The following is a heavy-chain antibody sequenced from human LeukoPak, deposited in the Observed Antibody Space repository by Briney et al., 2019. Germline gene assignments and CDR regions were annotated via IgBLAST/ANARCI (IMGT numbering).Heavy chain of an antibody. CDR1: GFTFSSYG. V-gene: IGHV3-30*18. Sequence: GGSLRLSCAASGFTFSSYGMHWVRQAPGKGLEWVAVISYDGSNKYYADSVKGRFTISRDNSKNTLYLQMNSLRAEDTAVYYCAKDQGYCSSTSCYIAIYYYYYGMDVWGQGTTVTASS. J-gene: IGHJ6*02. CDR3: AKDQGYCSSTSCYIAIYYYYYGMDV. CDR2: ISYDGSNK. D-gene: IGHD2-2*02.